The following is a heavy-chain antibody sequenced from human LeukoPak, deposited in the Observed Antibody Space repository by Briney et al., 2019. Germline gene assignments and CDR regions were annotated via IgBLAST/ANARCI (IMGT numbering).Heavy chain of an antibody. V-gene: IGHV3-23*01. CDR3: AKKGDVVVVAATPFDS. J-gene: IGHJ4*02. CDR2: ISGSGGST. D-gene: IGHD2-15*01. Sequence: GGSLRLSCAASGFTFSSYAMSWVRQAPGKGLEWVSSISGSGGSTHYADSVKGRCTISRDNSKNTLYLQMNSLRSEDTAVYYCAKKGDVVVVAATPFDSWGQGPLVTVSS. CDR1: GFTFSSYA.